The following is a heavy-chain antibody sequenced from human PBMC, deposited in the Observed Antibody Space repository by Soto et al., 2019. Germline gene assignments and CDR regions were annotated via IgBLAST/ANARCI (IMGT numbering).Heavy chain of an antibody. CDR2: IYYSGST. V-gene: IGHV4-31*03. CDR3: ARDRWFGELSDAFDI. D-gene: IGHD3-10*01. CDR1: GGSISSGGYY. Sequence: QVQLQESGPGLVKPSQTLSLTCTVSGGSISSGGYYWSWIRQHPGKGLEWIGYIYYSGSTYYNPSLKSRVTISVDTSKNQFSLKLSSVTAADTAVYYCARDRWFGELSDAFDIWGQGTMVTVSS. J-gene: IGHJ3*02.